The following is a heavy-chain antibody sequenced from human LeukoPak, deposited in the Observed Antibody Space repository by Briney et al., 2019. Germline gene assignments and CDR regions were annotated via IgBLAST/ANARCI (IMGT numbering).Heavy chain of an antibody. CDR3: ARDFGGDYYDSSGYYY. J-gene: IGHJ4*02. CDR1: GYTFTSYG. D-gene: IGHD3-22*01. V-gene: IGHV1-18*01. CDR2: ISAYNGNT. Sequence: ASVKVSCKASGYTFTSYGISWVRQAPGQGLEWMGWISAYNGNTNYAQKLQGRVTMTTDTSTSTAYMELSRLRSDDTAVYYCARDFGGDYYDSSGYYYWGQGTLVTVSS.